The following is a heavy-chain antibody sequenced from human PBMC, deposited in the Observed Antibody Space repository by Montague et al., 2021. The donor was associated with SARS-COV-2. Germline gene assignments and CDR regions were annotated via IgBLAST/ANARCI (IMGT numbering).Heavy chain of an antibody. Sequence: SETLSLTCAVAGGSIRNYNWGWIRQPPGKGLEWIGYVFYTGSTNXNPSLKSRVTISIDTSKNQFSLKLSSVTAADTAVYYCARVGRQQLVRLSGMDVWGQGTTVTVSS. CDR1: GGSIRNYN. D-gene: IGHD6-13*01. V-gene: IGHV4-59*12. CDR3: ARVGRQQLVRLSGMDV. CDR2: VFYTGST. J-gene: IGHJ6*02.